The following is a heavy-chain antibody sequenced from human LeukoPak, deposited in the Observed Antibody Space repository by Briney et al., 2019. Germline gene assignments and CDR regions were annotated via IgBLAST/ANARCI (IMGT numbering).Heavy chain of an antibody. CDR3: ARGGGLDV. CDR1: GFTFSSYW. D-gene: IGHD3-16*01. V-gene: IGHV3-7*03. J-gene: IGHJ6*02. Sequence: GGSLRLSCAASGFTFSSYWMNWARQAPGKGLEWVASINHNGNVNSYVDSVKGRFTISRDNAKNSLYLQMSNLRAEDTAVYFCARGGGLDVWGQGATVTVSS. CDR2: INHNGNVN.